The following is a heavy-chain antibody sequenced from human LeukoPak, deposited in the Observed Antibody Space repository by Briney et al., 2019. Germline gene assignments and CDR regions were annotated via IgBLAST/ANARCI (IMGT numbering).Heavy chain of an antibody. CDR1: GGSISSGDYY. V-gene: IGHV4-30-4*01. D-gene: IGHD4-17*01. J-gene: IGHJ3*02. CDR3: ASSHAYGDWGGVFDI. CDR2: IYYSGST. Sequence: PSETLSLTRTVSGGSISSGDYYWSWIRQPPGKGLEWIGYIYYSGSTYYNPSLKSRVTISVDTSKNQFSLKLSSVTAADTAVYYCASSHAYGDWGGVFDIWAKGQWSPSLQ.